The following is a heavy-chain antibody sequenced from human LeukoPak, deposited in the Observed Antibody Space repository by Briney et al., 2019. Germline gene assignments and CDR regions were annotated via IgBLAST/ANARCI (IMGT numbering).Heavy chain of an antibody. Sequence: SVKVSCKASGGTFSSYAIGWVRQAPGQGLEWMGGIIPIFGTANYAQKFQGRVTITTDESTSTAYMELSSLRSEDTAVYYCARALYPGYYYDSSGYYWWGQGTLVTVSS. D-gene: IGHD3-22*01. CDR3: ARALYPGYYYDSSGYYW. J-gene: IGHJ4*02. V-gene: IGHV1-69*05. CDR2: IIPIFGTA. CDR1: GGTFSSYA.